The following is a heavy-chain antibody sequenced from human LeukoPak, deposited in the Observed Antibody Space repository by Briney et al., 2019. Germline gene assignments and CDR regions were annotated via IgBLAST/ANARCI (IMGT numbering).Heavy chain of an antibody. CDR2: ISSSGSTI. Sequence: GGSLRLSCAASGFTFSSYEMNWVRQAPGKGLEWVSYISSSGSTIYYADSVKGRFTISRDNAKNSLYLQMNSLRAEDTAVYYCAGSFGTNFDYWGQGTLVTVSS. D-gene: IGHD1/OR15-1a*01. J-gene: IGHJ4*02. CDR1: GFTFSSYE. V-gene: IGHV3-48*03. CDR3: AGSFGTNFDY.